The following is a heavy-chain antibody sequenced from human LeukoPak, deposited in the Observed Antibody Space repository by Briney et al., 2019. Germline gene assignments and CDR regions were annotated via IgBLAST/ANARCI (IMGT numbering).Heavy chain of an antibody. CDR3: ARRDYYDSSGYSPLFDY. CDR1: GFTFRRNG. J-gene: IGHJ4*02. V-gene: IGHV3-33*01. Sequence: GGSLRLSCAASGFTFRRNGMHWVRQAPGKGLEWVSFIWNDGTNKYYADSVKGRFTIARDNSKNTLYLQMNNLRAEDTAVYYCARRDYYDSSGYSPLFDYWGQGTLVTVSS. CDR2: IWNDGTNK. D-gene: IGHD3-22*01.